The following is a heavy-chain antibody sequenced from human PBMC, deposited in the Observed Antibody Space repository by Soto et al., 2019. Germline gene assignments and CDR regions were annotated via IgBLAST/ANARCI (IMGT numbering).Heavy chain of an antibody. CDR2: ISSNGGST. CDR3: ARDGITLFGPHYYYYYYMDV. CDR1: GFTFSSYA. D-gene: IGHD3-3*01. J-gene: IGHJ6*03. V-gene: IGHV3-64*01. Sequence: EVQLVESGGGLVEPWGSLRLSCAASGFTFSSYAMHWVRQAPGKGLEYVSAISSNGGSTYYAHSVKGRCTISRDNSKNTLYLHMGGLRAEDMAVYYCARDGITLFGPHYYYYYYMDVSGKGTTVTVSS.